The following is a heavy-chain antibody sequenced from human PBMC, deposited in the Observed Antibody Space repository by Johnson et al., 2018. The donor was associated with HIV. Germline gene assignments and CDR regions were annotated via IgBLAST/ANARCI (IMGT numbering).Heavy chain of an antibody. CDR2: IYSGGST. D-gene: IGHD6-6*01. CDR3: ASLNIAARPVGAFDI. CDR1: GFTVSSNY. V-gene: IGHV3-53*01. Sequence: VQLVESGGGLIQPGVSLRLSCAASGFTVSSNYMSWVRQAPVKGLEWVSVIYSGGSTYYADSVKGRFTISSDNSKNTLDLQMNSLRAEDPAVYYCASLNIAARPVGAFDIWGQGTMVTVSS. J-gene: IGHJ3*02.